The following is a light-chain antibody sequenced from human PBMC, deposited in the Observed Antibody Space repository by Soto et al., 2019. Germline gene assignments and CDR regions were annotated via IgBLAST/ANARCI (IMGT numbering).Light chain of an antibody. J-gene: IGKJ4*01. CDR1: QSVRNY. CDR3: QQRSNWPLT. CDR2: EAS. Sequence: EIVLTQSPATLSLSPGERATLSCRASQSVRNYLAWYQHKPGQAPRLLIYEASNRAAGIPARFSGSGSGTDFTLTISSLEPEDFAVYYCQQRSNWPLTFGGGTKVEIK. V-gene: IGKV3-11*01.